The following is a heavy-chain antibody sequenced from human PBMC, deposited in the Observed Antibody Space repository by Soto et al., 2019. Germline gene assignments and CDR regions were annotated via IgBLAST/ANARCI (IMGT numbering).Heavy chain of an antibody. CDR2: IYYRGTT. D-gene: IGHD3-22*01. V-gene: IGHV4-39*02. Sequence: QLQLQESGPGLVKPSETLSLMCNVSGGFVRSSFYYWGWIRQPPGKGLEWIGSIYYRGTTYYNASLKSRVTISVDTSENHFSLRLSSVTAADTAVYYCACYTSHFYDSGVYGGYYIDDWGQGTLVTVSS. CDR3: ACYTSHFYDSGVYGGYYIDD. J-gene: IGHJ4*02. CDR1: GGFVRSSFYY.